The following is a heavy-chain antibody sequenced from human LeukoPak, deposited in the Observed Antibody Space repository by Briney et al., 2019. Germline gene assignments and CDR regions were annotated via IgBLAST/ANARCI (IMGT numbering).Heavy chain of an antibody. CDR1: GFTFSNYW. Sequence: GGSLGLSCAASGFTFSNYWMHWVRQAPGKGLEWVAVISYDGSNKYYADSVKGRFTISRDNSKNTLYLQMNSLRAEDTAVYYCASPQGNSYGPDWGQGTLVTVSS. CDR2: ISYDGSNK. D-gene: IGHD5-18*01. V-gene: IGHV3-30*03. CDR3: ASPQGNSYGPD. J-gene: IGHJ4*02.